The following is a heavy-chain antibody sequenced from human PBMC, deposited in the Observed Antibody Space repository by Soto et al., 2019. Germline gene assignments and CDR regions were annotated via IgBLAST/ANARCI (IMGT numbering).Heavy chain of an antibody. CDR1: GYTFASYA. J-gene: IGHJ4*02. V-gene: IGHV1-18*01. CDR3: ARDPPSPDY. Sequence: QVQLVQSGAEVKKPGASVKVSCKASGYTFASYAISWMRQAPGQGLEWMGWISAYNGNTNYAQKLQGRGTMTTDTSTSTADMELRSLRSDDTAVYYCARDPPSPDYWGQGTLVTVSS. CDR2: ISAYNGNT.